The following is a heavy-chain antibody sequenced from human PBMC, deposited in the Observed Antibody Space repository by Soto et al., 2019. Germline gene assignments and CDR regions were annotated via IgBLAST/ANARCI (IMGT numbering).Heavy chain of an antibody. V-gene: IGHV1-69*01. CDR1: GGTFSSYA. D-gene: IGHD3-3*01. Sequence: QVQLVQSGAEVKNPGSSVKVSCKASGGTFSSYAISWVRQAPGQGLEWMGGIIPIFGTANYAQKFQGRVTITADESTSTAYMELSSLRSEDTAVYYCARDQTKYYDFWSAYYYYGMDVWGQGTTVTVSS. CDR3: ARDQTKYYDFWSAYYYYGMDV. J-gene: IGHJ6*02. CDR2: IIPIFGTA.